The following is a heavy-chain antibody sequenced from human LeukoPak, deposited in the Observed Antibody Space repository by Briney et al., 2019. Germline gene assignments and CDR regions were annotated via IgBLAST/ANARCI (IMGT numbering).Heavy chain of an antibody. CDR3: ARDDDYGDYDAFDI. Sequence: GGSLRLSCAASGFTFSSYSMNWVRQAPGKGLEWVSSISSSSSYIYYADSVKGRFTISRDNANNSLYLQMNSLRAEDTAVYYCARDDDYGDYDAFDIWGQGTMVTVSS. D-gene: IGHD4-17*01. CDR1: GFTFSSYS. J-gene: IGHJ3*02. V-gene: IGHV3-21*01. CDR2: ISSSSSYI.